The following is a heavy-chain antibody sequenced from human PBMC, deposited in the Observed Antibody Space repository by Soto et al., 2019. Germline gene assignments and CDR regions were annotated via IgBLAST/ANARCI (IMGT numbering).Heavy chain of an antibody. CDR1: GFTFSNAW. D-gene: IGHD4-17*01. CDR2: IKRNADGGTA. V-gene: IGHV3-15*01. J-gene: IGHJ4*02. Sequence: EVQLVESGGGLVKPGGSLRLSCAASGFTFSNAWMSWVRQAPGKGLEWVGRIKRNADGGTADYAAPVKGRFTISRDDSTNTLYLQMNSLKTEDTAVYYCTTAATTVTTIDYWGQGTLVTVSS. CDR3: TTAATTVTTIDY.